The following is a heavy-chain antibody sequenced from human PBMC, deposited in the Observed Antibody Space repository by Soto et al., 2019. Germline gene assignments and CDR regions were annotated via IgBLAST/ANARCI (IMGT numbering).Heavy chain of an antibody. CDR1: GFTFYSYA. CDR3: VKDRMAYNSVWDPFDI. J-gene: IGHJ3*02. Sequence: GGSLRLSCAASGFTFYSYAMSWVRQAPGKGLEWVSTIGSVGGDTYYADSVKGRFTISRDDSKNTLLLQMNSLRAEDTAVYYCVKDRMAYNSVWDPFDIWGQGTMVTV. CDR2: IGSVGGDT. V-gene: IGHV3-23*01. D-gene: IGHD1-20*01.